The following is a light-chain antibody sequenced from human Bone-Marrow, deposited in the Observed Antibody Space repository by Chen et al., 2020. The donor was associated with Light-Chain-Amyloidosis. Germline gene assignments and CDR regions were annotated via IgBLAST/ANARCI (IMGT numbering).Light chain of an antibody. J-gene: IGLJ3*02. CDR1: SSNVGNNY. V-gene: IGLV1-51*01. CDR2: DYS. CDR3: GAWDSSLGIWV. Sequence: QSALTQPPSVSAAPGQKVTISCSGSSSNVGNNYISWYRQLPGTAPKLLIYDYSKRPSGIPDRFSGSKSGTSATLGITRLQTGDEADYYCGAWDSSLGIWVFGGGTKLTVL.